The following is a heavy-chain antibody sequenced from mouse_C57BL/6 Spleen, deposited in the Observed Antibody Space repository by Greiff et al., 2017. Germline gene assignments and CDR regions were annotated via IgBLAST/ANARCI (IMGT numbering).Heavy chain of an antibody. CDR1: GYTFPDYY. CDR2: INPYNGGT. CDR3: ARANFDY. Sequence: VQLQQSGPVLVKPGASVQMSCKASGYTFPDYYMNWVKQSHGKSLEWIGVINPYNGGTSYNQKFKGKATLTVDKSSSTAYMELNSLTSEDSAVYYCARANFDYWRQGATLTVSS. J-gene: IGHJ2*01. V-gene: IGHV1-19*01.